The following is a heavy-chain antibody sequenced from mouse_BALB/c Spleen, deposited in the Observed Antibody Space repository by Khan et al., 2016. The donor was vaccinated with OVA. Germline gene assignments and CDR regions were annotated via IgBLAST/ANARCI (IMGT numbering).Heavy chain of an antibody. CDR3: ARAYYGNDREAMDY. J-gene: IGHJ4*01. Sequence: VQLQESGPGLVAPSQSLSITCTVSGFSLTGYGVNWVRQPPGKGLEWLGMIWGDGSTDYNSALKSRLNLSKDNSKSQVFLKMNSLQTDDTARYYCARAYYGNDREAMDYWGHGTSVTVSA. D-gene: IGHD2-9*01. CDR1: GFSLTGYG. CDR2: IWGDGST. V-gene: IGHV2-6-7*01.